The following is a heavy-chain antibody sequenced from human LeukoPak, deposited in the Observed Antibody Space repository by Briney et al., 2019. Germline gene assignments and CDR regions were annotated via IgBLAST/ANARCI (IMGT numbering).Heavy chain of an antibody. CDR1: GYTFTGYY. D-gene: IGHD6-19*01. J-gene: IGHJ4*02. CDR2: INPNSGGT. V-gene: IGHV1-2*02. Sequence: ASVKVSCKASGYTFTGYYLHWVRQAPGQGLEWMGWINPNSGGTNYAQKFQGRVTMTRDTSISAAYVELSSLRSEDTAVYYCATPSLFLPGWPFDYWGQGTLVTVSS. CDR3: ATPSLFLPGWPFDY.